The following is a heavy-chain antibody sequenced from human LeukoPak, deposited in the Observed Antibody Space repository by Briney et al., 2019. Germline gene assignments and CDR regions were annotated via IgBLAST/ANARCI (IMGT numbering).Heavy chain of an antibody. D-gene: IGHD3-9*01. CDR2: INPSGGST. Sequence: GASVKVSCKASGYIFTSCYIHWVRQAPGQGLEWMGIINPSGGSTSYAQNFQGRVTMTRDTSASTVYMELTSLRSEDTAVYYCARDVDSADSWYFDLWGRGTLVTVSS. V-gene: IGHV1-46*01. J-gene: IGHJ2*01. CDR3: ARDVDSADSWYFDL. CDR1: GYIFTSCY.